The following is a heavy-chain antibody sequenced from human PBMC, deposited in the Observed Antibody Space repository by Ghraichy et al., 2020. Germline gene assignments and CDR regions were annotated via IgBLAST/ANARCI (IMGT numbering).Heavy chain of an antibody. Sequence: GGSRRLSCAASGFTFSSYAMSWVRQAPGKGLEWVSAISGSGGSTYYADSVKGRFTISRDNSKNTLYLQMNSLRAEDTAVYYCAKDHYYDSSGYYYDFDYWGQGTLVTVSS. CDR2: ISGSGGST. CDR3: AKDHYYDSSGYYYDFDY. D-gene: IGHD3-22*01. V-gene: IGHV3-23*01. J-gene: IGHJ4*02. CDR1: GFTFSSYA.